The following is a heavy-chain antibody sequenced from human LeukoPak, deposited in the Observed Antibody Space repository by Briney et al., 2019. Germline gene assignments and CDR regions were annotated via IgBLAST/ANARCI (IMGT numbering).Heavy chain of an antibody. CDR2: ISYDGGKK. CDR3: AKDRGGGANHYFGMDV. V-gene: IGHV3-30*18. Sequence: HPGGSLRLSCAASGFTFSSYDMHWVRQAPGKGLEWVAVISYDGGKKYYADSVKGRFTISRDNSKNTLYLQMNSLRAEDTAVYSCAKDRGGGANHYFGMDVWGQGTTVTVSS. D-gene: IGHD3-10*01. J-gene: IGHJ6*02. CDR1: GFTFSSYD.